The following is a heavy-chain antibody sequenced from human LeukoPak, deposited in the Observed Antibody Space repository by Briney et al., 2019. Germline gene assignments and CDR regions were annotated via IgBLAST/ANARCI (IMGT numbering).Heavy chain of an antibody. Sequence: ASVKVSCKASGYTFTSCGITWVRQAPGQGLEWMGWISAYNGNTNYAQKLQGRVTMTTDTSTSSVYMELRSLTSDDTAVYYCARASGFDAAADQIWDYWRQGTLVTVSS. J-gene: IGHJ4*02. CDR2: ISAYNGNT. CDR3: ARASGFDAAADQIWDY. V-gene: IGHV1-18*01. D-gene: IGHD5-12*01. CDR1: GYTFTSCG.